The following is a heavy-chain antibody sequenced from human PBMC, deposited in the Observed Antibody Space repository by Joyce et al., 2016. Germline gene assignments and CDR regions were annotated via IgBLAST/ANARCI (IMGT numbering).Heavy chain of an antibody. CDR1: GCTFSSYS. V-gene: IGHV3-48*01. J-gene: IGHJ3*02. D-gene: IGHD4-17*01. CDR3: AKADYGDKIDAFDI. Sequence: EVQLVESGGGLVQPGGSLRLSCAASGCTFSSYSMNWVRQAPGKGLEWVAYISSSSSTIYYADSVKGRFTISRDNAKNSLYLQMNSLRAEDTAVYYCAKADYGDKIDAFDIWGQGTMVTVSS. CDR2: ISSSSSTI.